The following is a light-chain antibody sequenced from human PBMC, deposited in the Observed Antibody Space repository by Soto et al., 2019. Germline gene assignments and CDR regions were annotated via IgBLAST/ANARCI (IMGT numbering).Light chain of an antibody. CDR3: QQYDNLPIT. CDR1: QDISNY. Sequence: DIQMTQSPSSLSASVGDRVTITCQASQDISNYLNWYQQKPGKAPKLLIYDASNLETGVPPRFSGSGSGTDFTFTISSLQAEDIATYYCQQYDNLPITFGQGTRLEIK. V-gene: IGKV1-33*01. J-gene: IGKJ5*01. CDR2: DAS.